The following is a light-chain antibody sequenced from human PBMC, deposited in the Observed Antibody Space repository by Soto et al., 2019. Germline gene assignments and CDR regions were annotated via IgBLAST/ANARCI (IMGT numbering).Light chain of an antibody. Sequence: IQMTQSPSSLSASVGDRVTITCRASQSISSYLNWYQHKPGKAPKLLIYAASSLQSGVPSRFSGSGVGTDFTLTISSLQPEDFAAYYCQQSYSTPWAFGQGTKVDI. V-gene: IGKV1-39*01. CDR2: AAS. CDR1: QSISSY. J-gene: IGKJ1*01. CDR3: QQSYSTPWA.